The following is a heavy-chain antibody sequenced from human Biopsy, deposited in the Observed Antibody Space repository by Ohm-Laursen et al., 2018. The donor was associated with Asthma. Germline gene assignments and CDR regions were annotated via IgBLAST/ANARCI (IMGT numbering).Heavy chain of an antibody. D-gene: IGHD4-17*01. CDR3: TRTTTVTTTYAMDV. J-gene: IGHJ6*02. CDR2: IYNDGRA. CDR1: EFSVSSSY. Sequence: GSLRLSCAASEFSVSSSYMSWVRQAPGKGLEWVSVIYNDGRAYYADSVKGRFTVSRDNSKNTLILQMNSLRAEDTAVYYCTRTTTVTTTYAMDVWGRGTTVTVSS. V-gene: IGHV3-53*01.